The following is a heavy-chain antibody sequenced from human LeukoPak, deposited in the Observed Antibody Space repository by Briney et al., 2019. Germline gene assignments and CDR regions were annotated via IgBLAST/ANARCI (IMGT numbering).Heavy chain of an antibody. J-gene: IGHJ4*02. Sequence: SETLSLTCAVSDYSISSGYYWDWIRQPPGKGLGWIGGIYHSGSTYYNPSLKSRVTISVDTSKNQFSLKLNSVTAADTAVYYCARRNHAIFEVLIYYFDYWSQGTLVTVSS. CDR2: IYHSGST. CDR3: ARRNHAIFEVLIYYFDY. D-gene: IGHD3-3*01. CDR1: DYSISSGYY. V-gene: IGHV4-38-2*01.